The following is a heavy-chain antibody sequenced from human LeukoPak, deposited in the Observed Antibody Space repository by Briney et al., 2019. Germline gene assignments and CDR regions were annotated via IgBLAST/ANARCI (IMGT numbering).Heavy chain of an antibody. V-gene: IGHV3-33*01. CDR1: GFIFSTYG. CDR3: VRGWGSNVYASAFDV. Sequence: PGGSLRLSCAASGFIFSTYGMHWVRQAPGKGLEWVTVIWHDGNHKDYADSVKGRFTISRDNTKNTLLLQISDLRAEDTAAYYCVRGWGSNVYASAFDVWGQGTMVTVSS. D-gene: IGHD3-16*01. J-gene: IGHJ3*01. CDR2: IWHDGNHK.